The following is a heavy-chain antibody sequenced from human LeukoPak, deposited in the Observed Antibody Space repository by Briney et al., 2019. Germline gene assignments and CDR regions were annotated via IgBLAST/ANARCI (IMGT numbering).Heavy chain of an antibody. CDR3: ASDVDTAMGGFDP. CDR2: ISSSSSYI. D-gene: IGHD5-18*01. V-gene: IGHV3-21*01. CDR1: GFTFSSYS. Sequence: GGSLRLSCAASGFTFSSYSMNWVRQAPGKGLEWVSSISSSSSYIYYADSVKGRFTISRDNAKNSLYLQMSSLRAEDTAVYYCASDVDTAMGGFDPWGQGTLVAVSS. J-gene: IGHJ5*02.